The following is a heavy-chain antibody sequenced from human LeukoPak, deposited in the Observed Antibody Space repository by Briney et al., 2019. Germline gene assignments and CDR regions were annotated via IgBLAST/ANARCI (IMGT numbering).Heavy chain of an antibody. CDR2: ISYDGSNK. V-gene: IGHV3-30*18. CDR3: AKEQYYDILTGHDYYYGMDV. CDR1: GFTFSSCG. D-gene: IGHD3-9*01. J-gene: IGHJ6*04. Sequence: GGSLRLSCAASGFTFSSCGMQWVRQAPGKGLEWVAVISYDGSNKYYADSVKGRFTISRDNSKNTLYLQMNSLRAEDTAVYYCAKEQYYDILTGHDYYYGMDVWGKGTTVTVSS.